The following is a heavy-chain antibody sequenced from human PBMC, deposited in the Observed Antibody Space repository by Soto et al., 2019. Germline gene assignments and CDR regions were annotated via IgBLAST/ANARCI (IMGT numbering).Heavy chain of an antibody. Sequence: SESLSLTCTVSGGSISTYYWSWIRQPAGKGLEWIGRIYASGSTNYNPSLKSRVTMSVATSKNQFSLKLSSVTAADTAVYYCARGGMVIIPTATAFDYWGQGTLVTVSS. CDR3: ARGGMVIIPTATAFDY. CDR2: IYASGST. D-gene: IGHD2-2*01. CDR1: GGSISTYY. J-gene: IGHJ4*02. V-gene: IGHV4-4*07.